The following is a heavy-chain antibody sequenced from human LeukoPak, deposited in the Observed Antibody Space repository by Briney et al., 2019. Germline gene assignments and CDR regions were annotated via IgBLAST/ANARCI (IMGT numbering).Heavy chain of an antibody. CDR3: AGYTPRGAPKPIVVVPGAGPYYGMDV. V-gene: IGHV4-34*01. D-gene: IGHD2-2*01. J-gene: IGHJ6*02. CDR1: GGSSSVYY. CDR2: INHSGST. Sequence: SETLSLTCAVYGGSSSVYYWSWIRQPPGKGLQWIAEINHSGSTNYNPSLKSRVTISVDTSKNQFSLKLTSVTAAATAVYYCAGYTPRGAPKPIVVVPGAGPYYGMDVWGQGTTVTVSS.